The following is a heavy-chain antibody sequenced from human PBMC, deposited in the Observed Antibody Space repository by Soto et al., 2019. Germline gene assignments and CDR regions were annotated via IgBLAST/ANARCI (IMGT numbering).Heavy chain of an antibody. CDR1: GYTFTSYY. J-gene: IGHJ3*02. CDR3: ARVSSIVGATDAFDI. V-gene: IGHV1-46*01. CDR2: INPSGGST. Sequence: ASVKVSCKASGYTFTSYYMHWVRQAPGQGLEWMGIINPSGGSTSYAQKFQGRVTMTRDTSTSTVYMELSSLRSEDTAVYYCARVSSIVGATDAFDIWGQGTMVTVSS. D-gene: IGHD1-26*01.